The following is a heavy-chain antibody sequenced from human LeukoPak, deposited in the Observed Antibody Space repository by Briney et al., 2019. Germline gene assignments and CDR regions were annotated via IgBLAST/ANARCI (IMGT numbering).Heavy chain of an antibody. CDR1: GYTFTSYD. V-gene: IGHV1-8*01. CDR2: MNPNSGNT. Sequence: ASVKVSCKASGYTFTSYDINWVRQATGQGLEWMGWMNPNSGNTGYAQKFQGRVTMTRNTSISTAYMELSSLRSEDTAVYYCGRFRGGYYVFWSGYPRAGYGMDVWGQGPTVTVSS. D-gene: IGHD3-3*01. J-gene: IGHJ6*02. CDR3: GRFRGGYYVFWSGYPRAGYGMDV.